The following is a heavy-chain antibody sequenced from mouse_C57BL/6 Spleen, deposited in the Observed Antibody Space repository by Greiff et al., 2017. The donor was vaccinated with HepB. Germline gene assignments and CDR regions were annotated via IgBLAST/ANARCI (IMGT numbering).Heavy chain of an antibody. D-gene: IGHD1-1*01. Sequence: QVHVKQPGAELVRPGSSVKLSCKASGYTFTSYWMHWVKQRPIQGLEWIGNIDPSDSETHYNQKFKDKATLTVDKSSSTAYLQLSSLTSEDSAVYYCARHYYDSLDYWGQGTTLTVSS. CDR3: ARHYYDSLDY. J-gene: IGHJ2*01. CDR2: IDPSDSET. CDR1: GYTFTSYW. V-gene: IGHV1-52*01.